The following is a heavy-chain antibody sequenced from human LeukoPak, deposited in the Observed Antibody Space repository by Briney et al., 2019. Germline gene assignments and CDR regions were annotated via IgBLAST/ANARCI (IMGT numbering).Heavy chain of an antibody. Sequence: WDTLSLPRSVSGGSLSGHYWRWTPQPPGKGLEWIGVIYHRGSPNYNPSLKSRVTISVDTSKNQFSLKLSAVSAADTAVYYCAGYGTTVTANDDWGQGTLVTVSS. V-gene: IGHV4-59*08. D-gene: IGHD4-17*01. CDR2: IYHRGSP. CDR3: AGYGTTVTANDD. CDR1: GGSLSGHY. J-gene: IGHJ4*02.